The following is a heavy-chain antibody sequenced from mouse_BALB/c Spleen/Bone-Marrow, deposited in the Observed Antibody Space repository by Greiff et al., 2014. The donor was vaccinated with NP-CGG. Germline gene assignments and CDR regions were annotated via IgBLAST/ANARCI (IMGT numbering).Heavy chain of an antibody. D-gene: IGHD1-1*01. Sequence: VQLKESGPGLAKPSQSLSLTCSVTGYSITSGYYWNWIRQFPGSKLEWMGYISYDGSNNYNPSLKNRISITRDTSKNQFFLKLDSVTTEDTATYYCAREGGSRAYWGQGTLVTVSA. J-gene: IGHJ3*01. V-gene: IGHV3-6*02. CDR2: ISYDGSN. CDR1: GYSITSGYY. CDR3: AREGGSRAY.